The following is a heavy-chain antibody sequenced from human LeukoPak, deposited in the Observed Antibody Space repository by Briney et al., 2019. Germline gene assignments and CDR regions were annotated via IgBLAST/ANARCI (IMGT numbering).Heavy chain of an antibody. CDR3: ARDHYCSSYSCSFDY. D-gene: IGHD2-2*01. J-gene: IGHJ4*02. Sequence: SQTLSLTCAISGDSVSSKGVAWNWIRQSPSRGLEWLGRTYYRSQWYNEYAASVKGRVTINPDTSKNHFSLHLNSVTPEDTAVYYCARDHYCSSYSCSFDYWGQGTLVTVSS. CDR2: TYYRSQWYN. CDR1: GDSVSSKGVA. V-gene: IGHV6-1*01.